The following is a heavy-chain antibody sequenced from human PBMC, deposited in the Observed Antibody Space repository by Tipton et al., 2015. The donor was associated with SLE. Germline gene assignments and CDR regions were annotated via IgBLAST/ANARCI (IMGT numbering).Heavy chain of an antibody. V-gene: IGHV4-34*01. CDR2: INHSGST. CDR1: GGSFSGYY. J-gene: IGHJ4*02. D-gene: IGHD2-2*01. CDR3: ARGRCDIVVVPAALSFDY. Sequence: TLSLTCAVYGGSFSGYYWSWIRQPPGKGLEWIGEINHSGSTNYNPSLKSRVTISVDTSKNQFSLKLSSVTAADTAVYYCARGRCDIVVVPAALSFDYWGQGTLVTVSS.